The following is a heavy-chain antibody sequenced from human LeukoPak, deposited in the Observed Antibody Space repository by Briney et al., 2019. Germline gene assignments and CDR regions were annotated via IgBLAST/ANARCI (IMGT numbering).Heavy chain of an antibody. CDR2: IYTSGST. V-gene: IGHV4-4*07. D-gene: IGHD3-22*01. J-gene: IGHJ5*02. CDR1: GGSISSYY. CDR3: AREGGYYDSSGPPRFDP. Sequence: SETLSLTCTVSGGSISSYYWSWIRQPAGKGLEWIGRIYTSGSTNYNPSLKSRVTISVDTSKNQFSLKLSSVTAADTAVYYCAREGGYYDSSGPPRFDPWGQGTLVTVSS.